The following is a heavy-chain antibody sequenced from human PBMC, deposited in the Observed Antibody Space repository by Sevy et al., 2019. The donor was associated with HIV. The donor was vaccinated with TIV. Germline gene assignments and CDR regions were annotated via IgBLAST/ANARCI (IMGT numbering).Heavy chain of an antibody. V-gene: IGHV3-43D*03. CDR3: TKDLGYCSGGSCYSGFYYYYGMDV. D-gene: IGHD2-15*01. Sequence: GESLKISCAASGFTFDDYAMHWVRQAPGKGLEWVSLISWDGGSTYYADSVKGRFTISRDNSKNSLYLQMNSLRAEDTALYYCTKDLGYCSGGSCYSGFYYYYGMDVWGQGTTVTVSS. J-gene: IGHJ6*02. CDR1: GFTFDDYA. CDR2: ISWDGGST.